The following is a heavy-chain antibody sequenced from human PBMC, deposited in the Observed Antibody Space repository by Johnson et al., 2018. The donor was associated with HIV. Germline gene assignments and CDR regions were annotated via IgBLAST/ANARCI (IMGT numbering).Heavy chain of an antibody. CDR1: GFTFSSYW. V-gene: IGHV3-74*01. D-gene: IGHD3-22*01. CDR3: ARDVRDYYDSSCYPYLDAFDI. Sequence: VQLVESGGGLVKPGGSLRLSCAASGFTFSSYWMHWVRQAPGKGLVWVSRINSDGSSTSYADSVKGRFTISRDNAKNTLYLQMNSLRAEDTAVYYCARDVRDYYDSSCYPYLDAFDIWGQGTMVTASS. J-gene: IGHJ3*02. CDR2: INSDGSST.